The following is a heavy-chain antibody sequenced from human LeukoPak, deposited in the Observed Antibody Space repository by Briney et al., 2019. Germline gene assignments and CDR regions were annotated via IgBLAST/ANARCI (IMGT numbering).Heavy chain of an antibody. Sequence: SETLSLTCTVSGGSISSYYWSWIRQPPGKGLEWIGYIYYSGSTNYNPSLKSRVTISVDTSKNQFSLKLSSVTAADTAVYYCARLSYYYDRRGLSGWFDPWGQGTLVTVSS. CDR1: GGSISSYY. CDR2: IYYSGST. V-gene: IGHV4-59*08. J-gene: IGHJ5*02. CDR3: ARLSYYYDRRGLSGWFDP. D-gene: IGHD3-22*01.